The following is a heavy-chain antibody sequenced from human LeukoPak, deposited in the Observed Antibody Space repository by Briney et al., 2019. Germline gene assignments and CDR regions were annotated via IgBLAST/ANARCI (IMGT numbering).Heavy chain of an antibody. CDR2: INHSGST. D-gene: IGHD2-15*01. Sequence: SETLSLTCAVYGGSFSGYYWSWIRQPPGKGLEWIGEINHSGSTNYNPSLKSRVTISVDTSKNQFSLKLSSVTAADTAVYYCAASRSRRTGRYCSGGSCYSGVYFDYRGQGTLVTVSS. V-gene: IGHV4-34*01. CDR3: AASRSRRTGRYCSGGSCYSGVYFDY. J-gene: IGHJ4*02. CDR1: GGSFSGYY.